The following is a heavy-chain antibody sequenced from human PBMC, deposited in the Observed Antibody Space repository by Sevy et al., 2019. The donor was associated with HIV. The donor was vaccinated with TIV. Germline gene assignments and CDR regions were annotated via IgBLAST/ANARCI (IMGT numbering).Heavy chain of an antibody. CDR2: TYYRSKWYN. CDR3: ARARGIVVVPAALRALGMDV. J-gene: IGHJ6*02. V-gene: IGHV6-1*01. CDR1: GDSVSSNSAA. D-gene: IGHD2-2*01. Sequence: SQTLSLTCAISGDSVSSNSAAWNWIRQSPSRGLEWLGRTYYRSKWYNDYAVSVKSRITINPDTSKNQFSLQLNSVTPEDTAVYYWARARGIVVVPAALRALGMDVWGQGTTVTVSS.